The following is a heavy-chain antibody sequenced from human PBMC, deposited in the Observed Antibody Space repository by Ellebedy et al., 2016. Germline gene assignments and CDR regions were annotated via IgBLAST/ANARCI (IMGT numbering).Heavy chain of an antibody. J-gene: IGHJ1*01. CDR3: ASLMTTVST. D-gene: IGHD4-11*01. Sequence: GGSLRLSXAASGFIFSTHSMNWVRQAPGKGLEWVAYITSSSDAKHYADSVKGRFTISRDNARNSLFLQMNSLSVEDAGVYYCASLMTTVSTWGQGTQVTVSS. CDR2: ITSSSDAK. CDR1: GFIFSTHS. V-gene: IGHV3-48*04.